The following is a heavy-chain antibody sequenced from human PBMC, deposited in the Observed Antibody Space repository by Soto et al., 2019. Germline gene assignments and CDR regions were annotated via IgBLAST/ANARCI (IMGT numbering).Heavy chain of an antibody. Sequence: GASVKVSCKASGYTFTSYAMNWVRQAPGQGLEWMGWINPNSGGTNYAQKFQGWVTMTRDTSISTAYMELSRLRSDDTAVYYCARDVFVPDYGMDGWGQGNTVTVSS. CDR1: GYTFTSYA. J-gene: IGHJ6*02. CDR2: INPNSGGT. CDR3: ARDVFVPDYGMDG. D-gene: IGHD3-10*02. V-gene: IGHV1-2*04.